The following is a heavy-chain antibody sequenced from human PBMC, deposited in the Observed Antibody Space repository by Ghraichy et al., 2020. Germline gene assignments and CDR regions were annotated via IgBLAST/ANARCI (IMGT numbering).Heavy chain of an antibody. J-gene: IGHJ4*02. V-gene: IGHV4-34*01. D-gene: IGHD3-10*01. CDR2: INHSGST. CDR3: ASYYGSGSYLR. CDR1: GGSFSGYY. Sequence: SETLSLTCAVYGGSFSGYYWSWIRQPPGKGLEWIGEINHSGSTNYNPSLKSRVTISVDTSKNQFSLKLSSVTAADTAVYYCASYYGSGSYLRWGQGTLVTVSS.